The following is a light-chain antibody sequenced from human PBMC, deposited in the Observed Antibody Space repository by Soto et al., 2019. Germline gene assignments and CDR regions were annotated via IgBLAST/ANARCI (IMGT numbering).Light chain of an antibody. Sequence: IQMTQSPSSLSASVGDRVTITCRASQAISDDLAWYQQKPGKAPNLLIYAASNLQGGVPSRFSGSGSGTDFTLTISSLQPEDFATYYCLQDYNYPRTFGQGTKVDI. CDR1: QAISDD. J-gene: IGKJ1*01. CDR2: AAS. V-gene: IGKV1-6*01. CDR3: LQDYNYPRT.